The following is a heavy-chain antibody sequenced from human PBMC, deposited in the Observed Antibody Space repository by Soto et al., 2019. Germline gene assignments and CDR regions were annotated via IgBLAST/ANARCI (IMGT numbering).Heavy chain of an antibody. Sequence: EVQLLESGGDWVQPGGSLRLSCAASGFTFSTYAMRWVRQAPGKGLEWVSSITGSGDRTYYADSVKGRFTISRDNSQSTLHLQMNSLRAEDTAVYYCARMYSSSCDYWGQGTLVTVSS. CDR2: ITGSGDRT. V-gene: IGHV3-23*01. CDR3: ARMYSSSCDY. CDR1: GFTFSTYA. D-gene: IGHD6-13*01. J-gene: IGHJ4*02.